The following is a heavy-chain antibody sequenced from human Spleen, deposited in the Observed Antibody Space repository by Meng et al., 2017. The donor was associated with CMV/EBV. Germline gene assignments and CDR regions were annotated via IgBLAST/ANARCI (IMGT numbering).Heavy chain of an antibody. CDR2: ISSRSDSV. D-gene: IGHD1-20*01. Sequence: GESLKISCTVSGFTFSDYYMNWIRQAPGKGLEWISYISSRSDSVSYADSVRGRFTISRDNAKSSLYLQMNSLTAEDTAVYYCGRDRSISGTTTDYGMDVWGQGTTVTVSS. CDR1: GFTFSDYY. J-gene: IGHJ6*02. V-gene: IGHV3-11*01. CDR3: GRDRSISGTTTDYGMDV.